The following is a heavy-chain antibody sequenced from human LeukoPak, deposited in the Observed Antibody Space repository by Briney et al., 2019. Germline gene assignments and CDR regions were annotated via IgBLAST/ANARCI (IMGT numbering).Heavy chain of an antibody. V-gene: IGHV1-69*04. D-gene: IGHD5-18*01. CDR2: IIPILGIA. J-gene: IGHJ4*02. Sequence: GASVKVSCKASGYTFTSYGISWVRQAPGQGLEWMGRIIPILGIANYAQKFQGRVTITADKSTSTAYMELSSLRSEDTAVYYCASPKIQLWHALDYWGQGTLVTVSS. CDR1: GYTFTSYG. CDR3: ASPKIQLWHALDY.